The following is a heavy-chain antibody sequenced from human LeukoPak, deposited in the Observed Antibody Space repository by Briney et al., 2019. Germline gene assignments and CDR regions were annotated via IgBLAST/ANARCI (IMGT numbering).Heavy chain of an antibody. CDR2: IGTAGDT. J-gene: IGHJ6*02. Sequence: GGSLRLSCAASGFTFSSYDMHWVRHATGKGLEWVSAIGTAGDTYYPGSVKGRFTISRENAKNSLYLQMNSLRAEDTAVYYCARVQLYPPRGYGMDVWGQGTTVTVSS. CDR3: ARVQLYPPRGYGMDV. CDR1: GFTFSSYD. V-gene: IGHV3-13*01. D-gene: IGHD5-18*01.